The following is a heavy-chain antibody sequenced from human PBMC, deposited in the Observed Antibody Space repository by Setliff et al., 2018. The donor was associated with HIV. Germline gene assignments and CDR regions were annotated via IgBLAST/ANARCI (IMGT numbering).Heavy chain of an antibody. V-gene: IGHV3-9*01. Sequence: LRLSCAASGFAFDDYAMHWVRQAPGKGLEWVSGISWNSGSRGYADSVKGRFTISRDNAKNSLYLQMNSLRAEDTALYYCARGHYSSSSGWGQGALVTVSS. D-gene: IGHD6-6*01. CDR3: ARGHYSSSSG. CDR2: ISWNSGSR. J-gene: IGHJ4*02. CDR1: GFAFDDYA.